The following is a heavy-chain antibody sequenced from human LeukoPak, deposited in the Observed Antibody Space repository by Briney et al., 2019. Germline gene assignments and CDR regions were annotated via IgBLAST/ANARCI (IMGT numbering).Heavy chain of an antibody. CDR3: VLPVMILNGYFHH. CDR1: GFTFSTYG. CDR2: ISYGANNK. Sequence: GGSLRLSCAVSGFTFSTYGMHWVRQAPGKGLEWVAVISYGANNKYYADSVKGRFTISRDDSNNTLYLQMDSLRAEDTAVYYCVLPVMILNGYFHHWGQGTLVTVSS. J-gene: IGHJ1*01. V-gene: IGHV3-30*03. D-gene: IGHD3-3*01.